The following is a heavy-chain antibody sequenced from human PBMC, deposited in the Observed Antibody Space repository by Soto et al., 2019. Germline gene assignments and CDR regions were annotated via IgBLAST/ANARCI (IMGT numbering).Heavy chain of an antibody. J-gene: IGHJ4*02. CDR2: IDNDGSSR. CDR3: ATGSGWYSPDY. Sequence: EVQSVESGGGLVQPGGSLRLSCAASGFTFSSNWMHWVRQGPGKGLVWVSRIDNDGSSRDYADSVKGRFTISRDNAKNTLYLEMSSLRAEDTAVYYCATGSGWYSPDYWGQGTLVTVSS. CDR1: GFTFSSNW. D-gene: IGHD6-19*01. V-gene: IGHV3-74*01.